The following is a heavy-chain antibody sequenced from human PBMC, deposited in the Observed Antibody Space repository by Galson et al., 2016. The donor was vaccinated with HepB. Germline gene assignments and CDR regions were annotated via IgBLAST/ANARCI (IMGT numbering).Heavy chain of an antibody. Sequence: SLRLSCAASGFTFSYYSMNWVRQAPGKGLEWVSFISSSSSYIYYADSVQGRFTISRDNAKNSLYLQMNSLRAEDTAGYYCARVLPAADSYYYYGMDVWGKGTTVTVFS. D-gene: IGHD2-2*01. J-gene: IGHJ6*04. CDR2: ISSSSSYI. V-gene: IGHV3-21*01. CDR3: ARVLPAADSYYYYGMDV. CDR1: GFTFSYYS.